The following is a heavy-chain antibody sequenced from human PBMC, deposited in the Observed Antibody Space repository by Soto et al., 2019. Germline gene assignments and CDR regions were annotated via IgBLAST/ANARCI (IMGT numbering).Heavy chain of an antibody. V-gene: IGHV1-8*01. J-gene: IGHJ4*02. CDR1: GYTFTSYD. Sequence: QVQLVQSGAEVKKPGASVKVSCKASGYTFTSYDIHWVRQATGQGLEWMGWMNPDSRNTGYAQKFXXRVTMTRNTSISTVYMELSSLRSEDTAVYYCARGRLTGGDYWGQGTLVTVSS. D-gene: IGHD3-16*01. CDR3: ARGRLTGGDY. CDR2: MNPDSRNT.